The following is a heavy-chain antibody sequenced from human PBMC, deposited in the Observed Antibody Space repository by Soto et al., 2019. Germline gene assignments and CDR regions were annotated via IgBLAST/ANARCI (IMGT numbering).Heavy chain of an antibody. V-gene: IGHV5-51*01. Sequence: HGESLKISCKGSGYSFSSHWIGWVRQMPGKGLDWMGIIYPGDSDTRYSPSFLGQVTISADKSINTAYLQWSSLKASDTAMYYCASYGGSSEGYYYGMDVWGQGTTVTVSS. CDR2: IYPGDSDT. J-gene: IGHJ6*02. D-gene: IGHD6-6*01. CDR1: GYSFSSHW. CDR3: ASYGGSSEGYYYGMDV.